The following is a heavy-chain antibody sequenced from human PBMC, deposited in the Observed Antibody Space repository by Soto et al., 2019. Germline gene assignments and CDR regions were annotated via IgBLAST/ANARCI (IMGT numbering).Heavy chain of an antibody. Sequence: EVQLVESGGGLVKPGGSLRLSCAASGFTFSSYSMNWVRQAPGKGLEWVSSISSSSSYIYYADSVKGRVTISRDNAKNSLYLQMNSLRAEDTAVYSCAREGSPWGYWGQGTLVTVSS. J-gene: IGHJ4*02. D-gene: IGHD7-27*01. CDR3: AREGSPWGY. CDR1: GFTFSSYS. CDR2: ISSSSSYI. V-gene: IGHV3-21*01.